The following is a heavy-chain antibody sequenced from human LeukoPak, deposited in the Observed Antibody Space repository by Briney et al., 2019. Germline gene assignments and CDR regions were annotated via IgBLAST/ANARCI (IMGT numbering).Heavy chain of an antibody. D-gene: IGHD3-22*01. CDR3: ARDTLYDSSGYSA. Sequence: GESLKISCKASGYTFTSYAMHWVRQAPGQRLEWMGWINAGNGNTKYSQKFQGRVTITRDTSASTAYMELSSLRSEDTAVYYCARDTLYDSSGYSAWGQGTLVTVSS. CDR1: GYTFTSYA. CDR2: INAGNGNT. V-gene: IGHV1-3*01. J-gene: IGHJ4*02.